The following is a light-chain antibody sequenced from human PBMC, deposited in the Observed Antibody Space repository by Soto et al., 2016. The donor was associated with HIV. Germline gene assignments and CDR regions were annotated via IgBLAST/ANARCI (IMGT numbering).Light chain of an antibody. V-gene: IGLV3-21*03. J-gene: IGLJ2*01. Sequence: SYELTQPPSVSVAPGKTARIPCGGNNIGSKSVHWYQQKPGQAPVLVVYDDSDRPSGIPERFSGSTSGNTATLTISRVEAGDEADFYCQVWDTSGDHFVVFGRRDQADRP. CDR3: QVWDTSGDHFVV. CDR2: DDS. CDR1: NIGSKS.